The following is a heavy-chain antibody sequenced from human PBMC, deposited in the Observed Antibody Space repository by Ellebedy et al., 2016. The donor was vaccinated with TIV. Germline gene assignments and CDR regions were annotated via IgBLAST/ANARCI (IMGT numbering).Heavy chain of an antibody. Sequence: MPSETLSLTCTVSGGSIGSYYWNWIRQPPGKGLEWIGYIYYSGSTNYNPSLKSRVTISVDTSKNQFSLKLSSVTAADTAVYYCARQRWFGELSWGQGTLVTVSS. V-gene: IGHV4-59*08. D-gene: IGHD3-10*01. CDR3: ARQRWFGELS. CDR1: GGSIGSYY. CDR2: IYYSGST. J-gene: IGHJ5*02.